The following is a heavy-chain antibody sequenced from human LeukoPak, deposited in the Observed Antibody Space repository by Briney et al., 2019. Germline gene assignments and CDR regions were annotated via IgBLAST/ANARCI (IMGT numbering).Heavy chain of an antibody. J-gene: IGHJ4*02. CDR2: IHPSGGST. CDR1: GYSFTSYH. V-gene: IGHV1-46*01. Sequence: GASVKVSCKASGYSFTSYHMHWVRQAPGQGLEWMGIIHPSGGSTRYAQKFQGRVTMTRDTSTSTVYMELRSLRSEDTAVYYCARAEYCSGGSCGFDYWGQGTLVTVSS. CDR3: ARAEYCSGGSCGFDY. D-gene: IGHD2-15*01.